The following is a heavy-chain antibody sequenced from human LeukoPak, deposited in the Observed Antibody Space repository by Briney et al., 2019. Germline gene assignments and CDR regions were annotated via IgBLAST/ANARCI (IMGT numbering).Heavy chain of an antibody. D-gene: IGHD6-19*01. Sequence: PGGSLRLSCAASGFTFSSYAMHWVRQAPGKGLEYVSAISSNGGSTYYANSVKGRFTISRDNAKNSLYLQMNSLRAEDTAVYYCARAGYSSGWDYFDYWGQGTLVTVSS. CDR1: GFTFSSYA. CDR2: ISSNGGST. CDR3: ARAGYSSGWDYFDY. J-gene: IGHJ4*02. V-gene: IGHV3-64*01.